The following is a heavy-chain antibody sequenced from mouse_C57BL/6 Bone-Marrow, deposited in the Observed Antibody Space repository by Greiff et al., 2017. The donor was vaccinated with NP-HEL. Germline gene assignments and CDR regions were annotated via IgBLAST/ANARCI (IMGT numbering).Heavy chain of an antibody. CDR3: ARHRIYYYFDY. J-gene: IGHJ2*01. CDR1: GFTFSSYG. CDR2: ISSGGSYT. D-gene: IGHD2-3*01. V-gene: IGHV5-6*01. Sequence: EVKLVESGGDLVKPGGSLKLSCAASGFTFSSYGMSWVRQTPDKRLEWVATISSGGSYTYYPDSVKGRFTISRDNAKNTLYLQMSSLKSEDTAMYYCARHRIYYYFDYWGQGTTLTVSS.